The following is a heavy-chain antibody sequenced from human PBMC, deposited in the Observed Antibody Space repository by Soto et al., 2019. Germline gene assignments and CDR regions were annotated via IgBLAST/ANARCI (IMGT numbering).Heavy chain of an antibody. J-gene: IGHJ4*02. CDR2: ISTSNGDT. V-gene: IGHV1-18*04. CDR3: ARDVGYSYGYGYGY. CDR1: GYTFTANG. Sequence: QVQLVQSGAEVKKPGASVTVSCKASGYTFTANGVSWVRQAPGHGLEWIGWISTSNGDTNYAHSLQGRVTMTTDTSTSTAYLEVRSLRTDDTAVYWCARDVGYSYGYGYGYWGQGTLVTVS. D-gene: IGHD5-18*01.